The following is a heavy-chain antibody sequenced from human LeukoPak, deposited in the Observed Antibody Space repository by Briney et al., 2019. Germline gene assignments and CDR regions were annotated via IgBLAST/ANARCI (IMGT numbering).Heavy chain of an antibody. V-gene: IGHV3-21*01. CDR2: ISSASTYK. D-gene: IGHD4-23*01. CDR3: ARDAFMDGGEDF. CDR1: GFSFSSYS. J-gene: IGHJ4*02. Sequence: GGSLRLSCAASGFSFSSYSMIWVRQAPGKGLESVSSISSASTYKFYADSVKGRFTVSRDNARNSLYLQMDSLGVEDTAVYYCARDAFMDGGEDFWGQGILVTVSS.